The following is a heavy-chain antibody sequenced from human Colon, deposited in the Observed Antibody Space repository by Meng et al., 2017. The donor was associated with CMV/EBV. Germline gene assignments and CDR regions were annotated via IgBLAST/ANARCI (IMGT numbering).Heavy chain of an antibody. V-gene: IGHV3-49*04. J-gene: IGHJ6*02. D-gene: IGHD1-26*01. CDR2: IRSKAYGGTT. Sequence: GGSLRLSCTASGFTFGDYAMSWVRQAPGKGLEWVGFIRSKAYGGTTEYAASVKGRFTISRDDSKSIAYLQMNSLKTEDTAVYYCTRDHGAGATEEFGMDVWGQGTTVTVSS. CDR3: TRDHGAGATEEFGMDV. CDR1: GFTFGDYA.